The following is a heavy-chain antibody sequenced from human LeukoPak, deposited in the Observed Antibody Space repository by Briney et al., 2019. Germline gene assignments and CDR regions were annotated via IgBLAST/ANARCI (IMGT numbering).Heavy chain of an antibody. D-gene: IGHD6-19*01. Sequence: GGSLRLSCVASGFTFDDYAMHWVRQAPGKGLEWVSGISWNGGKIGYADSVKGRFTISRDNAKNSVYLQMNRLRPEDTALYYCANHRAGSAWFTLDYWGPGTLVTVSS. V-gene: IGHV3-9*01. CDR1: GFTFDDYA. CDR2: ISWNGGKI. J-gene: IGHJ4*02. CDR3: ANHRAGSAWFTLDY.